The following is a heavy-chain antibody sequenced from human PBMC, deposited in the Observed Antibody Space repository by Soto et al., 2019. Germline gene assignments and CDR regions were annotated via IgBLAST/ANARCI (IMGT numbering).Heavy chain of an antibody. CDR3: ARGGTYVYYYYYGMDV. J-gene: IGHJ6*02. Sequence: GASVKVSCKASGVTFSSYAISWVRQAPGQGLEWMGGIIPIFGTANYAQKFQGRVTITADESTSTAYMELSSLRSEDTAVYYCARGGTYVYYYYYGMDVWGQGTTVTVSS. CDR2: IIPIFGTA. CDR1: GVTFSSYA. D-gene: IGHD3-16*01. V-gene: IGHV1-69*13.